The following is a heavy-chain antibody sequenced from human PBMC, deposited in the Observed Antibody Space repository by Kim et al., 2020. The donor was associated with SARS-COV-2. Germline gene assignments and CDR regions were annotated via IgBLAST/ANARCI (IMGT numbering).Heavy chain of an antibody. CDR3: ARERGWSDAFDI. Sequence: SETLSLTCTVSGGSVSNYDWSWIRQRAGQGLEWVGRISTCGSTTYNPSRKNGVTMSVDTSKNQISLKLNSLAAAYTAVYFCARERGWSDAFDIWGQGTMVTVSS. CDR2: ISTCGST. J-gene: IGHJ3*02. CDR1: GGSVSNYD. V-gene: IGHV4-4*07. D-gene: IGHD6-19*01.